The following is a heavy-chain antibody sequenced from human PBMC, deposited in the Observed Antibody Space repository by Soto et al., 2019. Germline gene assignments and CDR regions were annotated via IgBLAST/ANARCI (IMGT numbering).Heavy chain of an antibody. J-gene: IGHJ4*02. Sequence: QVQLVESGGGVVQPGRSLRLSCAGSGFIFSNNGMLWVRQAPGKGLEWVAFMSYDGSAKFYADSVKGRFTISRDNSKSTLFLHMSNLRAEDTAMYYCAIARVADAALDHWGQGTLVTVSS. V-gene: IGHV3-30*03. D-gene: IGHD6-6*01. CDR2: MSYDGSAK. CDR3: AIARVADAALDH. CDR1: GFIFSNNG.